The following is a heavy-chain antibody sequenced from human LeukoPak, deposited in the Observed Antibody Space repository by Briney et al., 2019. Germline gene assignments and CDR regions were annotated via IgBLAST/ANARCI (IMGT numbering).Heavy chain of an antibody. J-gene: IGHJ3*02. D-gene: IGHD3-3*01. CDR2: IYDSGST. Sequence: PSETLSLTCTVSGGSISSYYWSWIRQPPGKGLEWIGYIYDSGSTNYNPSLKSRVTISVDTSKNQFSLKVSSVTAADTAVYYCARELFPPANAFDIWGQGTMVTVSS. CDR3: ARELFPPANAFDI. CDR1: GGSISSYY. V-gene: IGHV4-59*12.